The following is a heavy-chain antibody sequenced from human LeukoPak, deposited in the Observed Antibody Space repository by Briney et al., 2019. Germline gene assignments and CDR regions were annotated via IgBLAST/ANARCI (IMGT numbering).Heavy chain of an antibody. D-gene: IGHD2-15*01. Sequence: GGSLRLSCAASGFTFSSYWMSWARQAPGKGLEWVANIKKDGSEKYYVDSVKGRFTMSRDNAKNSLYLQMNSLRAEDTAIYYCPKGPTGYCGGGSGSPFDTWGQGTLFTASP. CDR3: PKGPTGYCGGGSGSPFDT. CDR2: IKKDGSEK. CDR1: GFTFSSYW. J-gene: IGHJ4*02. V-gene: IGHV3-7*03.